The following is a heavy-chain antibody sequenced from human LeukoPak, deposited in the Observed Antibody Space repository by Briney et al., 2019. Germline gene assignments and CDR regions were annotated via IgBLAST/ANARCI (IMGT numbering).Heavy chain of an antibody. CDR3: ARERGYCSGTSCYPSNYYYYGMDV. CDR2: ISHDGSNK. Sequence: GGSLRLSCVASGFTFSSYAMHWVRRAPGKGLEWVAVISHDGSNKYYADSVKGRFTISRDNSKNTLFLQMNSLRAEDTAVYYCARERGYCSGTSCYPSNYYYYGMDVWGQGTTVTVSS. V-gene: IGHV3-30*04. D-gene: IGHD2-15*01. CDR1: GFTFSSYA. J-gene: IGHJ6*02.